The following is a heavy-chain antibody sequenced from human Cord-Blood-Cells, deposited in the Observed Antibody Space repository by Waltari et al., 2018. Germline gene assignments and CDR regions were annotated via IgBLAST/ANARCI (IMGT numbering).Heavy chain of an antibody. D-gene: IGHD6-13*01. CDR2: IYTSGST. V-gene: IGHV4-4*07. CDR1: GGSISSYY. Sequence: QVQLQESGPGLVKPSETLSLTCTVSGGSISSYYWSWIRQPAGKGLEWIGRIYTSGSTTYNPSLKSRVTMSVDTSKNQFSLKLSSVTAADTAVYYCARDKGSSSWYFFDYWGQGTLVTVSS. CDR3: ARDKGSSSWYFFDY. J-gene: IGHJ4*02.